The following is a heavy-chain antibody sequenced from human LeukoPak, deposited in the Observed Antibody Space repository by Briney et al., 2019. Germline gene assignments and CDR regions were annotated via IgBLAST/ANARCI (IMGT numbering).Heavy chain of an antibody. CDR1: GGSISNYY. J-gene: IGHJ5*02. CDR3: ARGARAASNNWFDP. CDR2: IYYTGST. Sequence: SETLSLTCTVSGGSISNYYWNWIRQPPGKGLEWIGYIYYTGSTKYNPSLKSRVTISVDTSKNQFSLKLSSVTAADTAVYYCARGARAASNNWFDPWGQGTLVTVSS. V-gene: IGHV4-59*01. D-gene: IGHD2-15*01.